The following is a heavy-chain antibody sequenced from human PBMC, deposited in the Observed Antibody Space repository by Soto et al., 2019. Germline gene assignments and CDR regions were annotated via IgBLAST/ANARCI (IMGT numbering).Heavy chain of an antibody. CDR1: GGSISSGGYS. CDR2: IYHSGST. D-gene: IGHD3-22*01. V-gene: IGHV4-30-2*06. Sequence: QLQLQESGSGLVKPSQTLSLTCAVSGGSISSGGYSWSWIRQSPGKGLEWIGYIYHSGSTYYNPSLKSRVTISVDRSKNQFSLKLSSVTAADTAVYYGSGSGYYHNSGMDVWVQGTTVTVSS. J-gene: IGHJ6*02. CDR3: SGSGYYHNSGMDV.